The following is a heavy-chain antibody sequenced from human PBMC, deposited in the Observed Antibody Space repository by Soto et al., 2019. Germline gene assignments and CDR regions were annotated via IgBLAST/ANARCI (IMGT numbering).Heavy chain of an antibody. V-gene: IGHV4-30-4*01. D-gene: IGHD6-13*01. CDR3: ARGISKYSSWYEPHTWFAA. CDR1: GGPINSPDYY. J-gene: IGHJ5*02. Sequence: QVQLQEAGPGLVKPSQTLSLTCNVSGGPINSPDYYWSWIRQSPGQGLEWIGYLYFNGGTQYNPSLRTPVSMSWDTSQKHFALEMRSVTAADTAVYYCARGISKYSSWYEPHTWFAAWGQGALVTVSS. CDR2: LYFNGGT.